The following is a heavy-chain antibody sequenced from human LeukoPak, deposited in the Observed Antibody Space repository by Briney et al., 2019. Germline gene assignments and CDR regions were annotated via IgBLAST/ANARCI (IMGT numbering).Heavy chain of an antibody. V-gene: IGHV1-2*02. D-gene: IGHD6-19*01. CDR2: INPNSGGT. CDR1: GYTFTGYY. Sequence: ASVKVSCKASGYTFTGYYMHWVRQAPGQGLEWMGWINPNSGGTNYAQKFQGRVTMTRDTSISTAYMELSRLRSDDTAVYYCARATRLGYSSGWSNYFDYWGQGTLVTVSS. CDR3: ARATRLGYSSGWSNYFDY. J-gene: IGHJ4*02.